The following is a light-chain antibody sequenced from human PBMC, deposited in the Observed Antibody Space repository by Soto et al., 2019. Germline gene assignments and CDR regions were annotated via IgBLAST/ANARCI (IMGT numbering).Light chain of an antibody. Sequence: QSVLTQPPSASGSLGQSVTIPCTGTSSDVGDYNYVSWYQQHPSKVPKLMIYEVSKRPSGVPDRFSGSKSGNTASLTVSGLQAEDEADYYCSSFAGSPVVFGGGTKVTVL. J-gene: IGLJ2*01. CDR3: SSFAGSPVV. CDR1: SSDVGDYNY. CDR2: EVS. V-gene: IGLV2-8*01.